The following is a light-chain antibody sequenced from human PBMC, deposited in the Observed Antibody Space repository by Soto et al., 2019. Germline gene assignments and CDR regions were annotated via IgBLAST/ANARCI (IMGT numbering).Light chain of an antibody. Sequence: DIRMTQSPSSLSASVGGRVTITCRASQSISTWLAWYQQQPGGAPRLLIYDASSLQSGVPSRFSGNGSGTEFTLTISSLQPDDFSSYYCQHYYNYPWTFGQGTKVDIK. J-gene: IGKJ1*01. CDR2: DAS. CDR3: QHYYNYPWT. CDR1: QSISTW. V-gene: IGKV1-5*01.